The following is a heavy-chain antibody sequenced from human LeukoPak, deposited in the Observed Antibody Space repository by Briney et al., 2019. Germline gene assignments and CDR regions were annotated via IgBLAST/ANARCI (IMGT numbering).Heavy chain of an antibody. V-gene: IGHV3-23*01. CDR2: LSGSGGST. D-gene: IGHD2-2*01. Sequence: PGGSLRLSCAASGFTFDDYAMHWVRQAPGKGLEWVSTLSGSGGSTYYADSVKGRFTISRDNSKNTLYLQMNSLRAEDTAVYYCAKRPNLPGVVPAANPIDYWGQGTLVTVSS. CDR3: AKRPNLPGVVPAANPIDY. CDR1: GFTFDDYA. J-gene: IGHJ4*02.